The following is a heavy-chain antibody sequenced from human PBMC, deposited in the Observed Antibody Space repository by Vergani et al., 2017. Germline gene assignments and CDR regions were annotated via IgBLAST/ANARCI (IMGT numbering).Heavy chain of an antibody. Sequence: QVQLVESGGGVVQPGRSLRLSCAASGFTFSSYGMHWVRQAPGKGLEWVAVIWYDGSNKYYADSVKGRFTISRDNSKNTLYLQMNSLRAEDTAVYYCARDRDSSSWSYAFDIWGQGTMVTVSS. J-gene: IGHJ3*02. V-gene: IGHV3-33*01. CDR1: GFTFSSYG. D-gene: IGHD6-13*01. CDR2: IWYDGSNK. CDR3: ARDRDSSSWSYAFDI.